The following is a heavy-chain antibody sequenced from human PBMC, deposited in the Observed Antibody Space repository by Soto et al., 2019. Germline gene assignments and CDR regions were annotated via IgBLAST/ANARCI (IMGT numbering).Heavy chain of an antibody. J-gene: IGHJ4*02. CDR1: GFTFSSYV. Sequence: PGGSLRLSYAASGFTFSSYVLSWVRQAPGKGLEWVSDSSGSGGGTDYADSVKGRFTISRDNFKDTPYSKMNSLRAEDTAVYYCAKLLDDYYDSSGYYFKPIDYWGQGTLVTVSS. D-gene: IGHD3-22*01. CDR2: SSGSGGGT. CDR3: AKLLDDYYDSSGYYFKPIDY. V-gene: IGHV3-23*01.